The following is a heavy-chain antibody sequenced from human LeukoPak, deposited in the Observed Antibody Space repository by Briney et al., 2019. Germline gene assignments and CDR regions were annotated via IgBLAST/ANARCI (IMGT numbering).Heavy chain of an antibody. J-gene: IGHJ4*02. CDR1: GFTFSSYA. CDR3: VAGNSWLGDY. Sequence: GGTLRLSCAASGFTFSSYAMTWVRQAPGKGLEWVANITLDGSELYYVDSVKGRFTISRDNGKHLLYLQMSTLRAEDTAVYYWVAGNSWLGDYWGEGTLVTASS. D-gene: IGHD6-19*01. V-gene: IGHV3-7*01. CDR2: ITLDGSEL.